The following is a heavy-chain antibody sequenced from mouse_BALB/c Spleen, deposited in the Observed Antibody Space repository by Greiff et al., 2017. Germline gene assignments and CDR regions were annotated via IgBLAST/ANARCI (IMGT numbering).Heavy chain of an antibody. CDR1: GYTFTRYY. V-gene: IGHV1S81*02. CDR3: TRFLGSWFAY. J-gene: IGHJ3*01. D-gene: IGHD4-1*01. CDR2: INPSNGGT. Sequence: QVQLQQPGAELVKPGASVKLSCKASGYTFTRYYMYWVKQRPGQGLEWIGGINPSNGGTNFNEKFKSKATLTVDKSSSTAYMQLSSLTSEDSAVYYCTRFLGSWFAYWGQGTLVTVSA.